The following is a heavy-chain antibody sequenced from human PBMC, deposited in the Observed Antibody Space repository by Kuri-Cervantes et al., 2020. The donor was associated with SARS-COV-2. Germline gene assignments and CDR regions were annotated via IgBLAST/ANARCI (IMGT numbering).Heavy chain of an antibody. V-gene: IGHV3-23*01. CDR3: AKVHWSIVVAHDAFDI. CDR2: ISGSGGST. J-gene: IGHJ3*02. CDR1: GFTFSSYW. D-gene: IGHD3-22*01. Sequence: GESLKISCAASGFTFSSYWMSWVRQAPGRGLEWVSAISGSGGSTYYADSVKGRFTISRDNSKNTLYLQMNSLRAEDTAVYYCAKVHWSIVVAHDAFDIWGQGTMVTVSS.